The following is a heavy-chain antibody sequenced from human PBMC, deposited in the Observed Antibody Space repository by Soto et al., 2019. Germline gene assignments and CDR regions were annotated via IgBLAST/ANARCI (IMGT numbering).Heavy chain of an antibody. D-gene: IGHD3-16*01. CDR3: ARSDYAQVVWYHTYDI. V-gene: IGHV5-51*01. Sequence: LGESLKISCKGFDYTFAAYWIGWVRQMPGKGLEWMGVINPRDSDVKYSPPFEGEVTISDDKSINTAFLQWRSLKASDTAMYYCARSDYAQVVWYHTYDIWGQGTMDTVSS. J-gene: IGHJ3*02. CDR1: DYTFAAYW. CDR2: INPRDSDV.